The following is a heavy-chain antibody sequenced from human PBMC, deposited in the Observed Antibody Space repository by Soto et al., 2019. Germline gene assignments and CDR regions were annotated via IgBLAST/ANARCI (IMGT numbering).Heavy chain of an antibody. V-gene: IGHV1-8*01. CDR2: MNPNSGNT. Sequence: GASVKVSCKASGYTFTSYDINWVRQATGQGLEWMGWMNPNSGNTGYAQKFQGRVTMTRNTSISTAYMELSSLRSEDTAVYYCAKEYRSSPFGYYYGMDVWGQGTTVTVSS. CDR1: GYTFTSYD. CDR3: AKEYRSSPFGYYYGMDV. J-gene: IGHJ6*02. D-gene: IGHD6-6*01.